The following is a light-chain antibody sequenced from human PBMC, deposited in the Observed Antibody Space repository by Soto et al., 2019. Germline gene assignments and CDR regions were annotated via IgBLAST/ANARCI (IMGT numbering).Light chain of an antibody. J-gene: IGLJ1*01. V-gene: IGLV2-14*01. CDR1: GRDIGAYDY. CDR2: VVK. CDR3: SSYTTSYFYV. Sequence: QSALTQPASVSGSPGQSITISCTGSGRDIGAYDYVSWYQQHPGKAPKLLIYVVKNRPSGVSYRFSASKSAFTASLTISGLQAEDEAHYYCSSYTTSYFYVFGPGTKVTVL.